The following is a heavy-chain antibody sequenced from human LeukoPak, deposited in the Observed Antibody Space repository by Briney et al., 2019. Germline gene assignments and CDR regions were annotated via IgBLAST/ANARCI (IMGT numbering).Heavy chain of an antibody. CDR1: GFPFSSYT. J-gene: IGHJ4*02. CDR3: ARDGGALYFDY. Sequence: GGSLRLSCAASGFPFSSYTMHWVRQAPGKGLEWVAVISHDGSKKYYAESVKGRFTISRDNPKNTLSLQMNSLRAEDTAVYYCARDGGALYFDYWGQGTLVTVSS. V-gene: IGHV3-30*04. D-gene: IGHD3-3*02. CDR2: ISHDGSKK.